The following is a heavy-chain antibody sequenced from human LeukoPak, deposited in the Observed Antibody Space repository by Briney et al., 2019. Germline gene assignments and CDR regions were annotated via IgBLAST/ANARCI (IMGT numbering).Heavy chain of an antibody. CDR1: GGLFTDHY. J-gene: IGHJ3*02. CDR3: ARHLRFGSSALPRDVFDI. Sequence: SETLSLTCAVYGGLFTDHYWGWIRQPPGKGLEWIGSMYFSGTTYYNPSLKSRVTISVHTPENHLSLKLTSVTATDTAVYYCARHLRFGSSALPRDVFDIWGRGTVVSVSS. CDR2: MYFSGTT. V-gene: IGHV4-39*01. D-gene: IGHD1-26*01.